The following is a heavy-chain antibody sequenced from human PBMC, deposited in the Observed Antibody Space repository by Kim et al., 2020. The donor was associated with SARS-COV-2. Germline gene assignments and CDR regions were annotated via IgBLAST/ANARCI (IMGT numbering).Heavy chain of an antibody. Sequence: GGSLRLSCAASGFTFSSYGMHWVRQAPGKGLEWVAVIWYDGSNKYYADSVKGRFTISRDNSKNTLYLQMNSLRAEDTAVYYCAKDGLLLWFGESYFDYWGQGALVTVSS. CDR2: IWYDGSNK. D-gene: IGHD3-10*01. CDR3: AKDGLLLWFGESYFDY. CDR1: GFTFSSYG. J-gene: IGHJ4*02. V-gene: IGHV3-33*06.